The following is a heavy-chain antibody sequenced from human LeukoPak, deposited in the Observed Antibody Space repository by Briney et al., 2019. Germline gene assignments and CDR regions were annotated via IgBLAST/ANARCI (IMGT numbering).Heavy chain of an antibody. V-gene: IGHV3-53*01. Sequence: GGSLRLSCVASGFTVSTNYMSWVRQAPGKGLEWLSITYSGGDTYYADSVKGRFTISRDNSKNTLYLQMSSLRAEDTAVYYCARGYPPDYWGQGTLVIVSS. D-gene: IGHD5-18*01. CDR1: GFTVSTNY. CDR3: ARGYPPDY. CDR2: TYSGGDT. J-gene: IGHJ4*02.